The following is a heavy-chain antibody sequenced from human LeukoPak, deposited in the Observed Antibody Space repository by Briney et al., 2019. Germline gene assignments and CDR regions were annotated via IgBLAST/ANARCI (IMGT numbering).Heavy chain of an antibody. CDR3: ARDFAAAAGGAFDI. CDR1: GFTFSSYA. J-gene: IGHJ3*02. V-gene: IGHV3-30-3*01. CDR2: ISYDGSNK. Sequence: PGGSLRLSCAASGFTFSSYAMHWVRQAPGKGLEWVAVISYDGSNKYYADSVKGRFTISRDNSKNTLYLQMNSLRAEDTAVYYCARDFAAAAGGAFDIWGQGTMVTVSS. D-gene: IGHD6-13*01.